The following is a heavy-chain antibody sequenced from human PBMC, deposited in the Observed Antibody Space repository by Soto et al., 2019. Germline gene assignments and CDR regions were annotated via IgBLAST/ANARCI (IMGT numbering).Heavy chain of an antibody. V-gene: IGHV4-30-4*01. CDR3: ARVGGREVGYGMDV. CDR1: GGSISSGDYY. D-gene: IGHD1-26*01. Sequence: SETLSLTCTVSGGSISSGDYYWSWIRQPPGKGLEWIGYIYYSGSTYYNPSLKSRVTISVDTSKNQFSLKLSSVTAADTAVYYCARVGGREVGYGMDVWGQGTTVTVSS. CDR2: IYYSGST. J-gene: IGHJ6*02.